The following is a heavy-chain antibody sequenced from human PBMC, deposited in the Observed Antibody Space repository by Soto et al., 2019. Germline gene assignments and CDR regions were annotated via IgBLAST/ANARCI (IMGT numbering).Heavy chain of an antibody. CDR3: ARLLYDRRGYYSFDF. Sequence: PSETLSLTCTVYGGSISSRNYYWGWTRQPPGKGLEWIGSMHYSGSPYDNPSLKSRVTISVDTSKNQFSLKLTSVTATDTAVYFCARLLYDRRGYYSFDFWGQGIPVTLFS. CDR2: MHYSGSP. V-gene: IGHV4-39*01. D-gene: IGHD3-22*01. CDR1: GGSISSRNYY. J-gene: IGHJ4*02.